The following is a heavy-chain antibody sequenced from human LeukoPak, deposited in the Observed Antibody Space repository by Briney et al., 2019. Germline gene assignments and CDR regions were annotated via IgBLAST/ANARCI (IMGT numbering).Heavy chain of an antibody. CDR2: IYDSGST. CDR3: ARSYGDYLNFDY. CDR1: GGSISTYY. J-gene: IGHJ4*02. D-gene: IGHD4-17*01. V-gene: IGHV4-59*01. Sequence: PSETLSLTCSVSGGSISTYYWSWIRQPPGKGLEWIGYIYDSGSTNCYPSLKSRVTMSVDTSKNQFSLNLTSVTAADTAMYYCARSYGDYLNFDYWGQGMLVTVSS.